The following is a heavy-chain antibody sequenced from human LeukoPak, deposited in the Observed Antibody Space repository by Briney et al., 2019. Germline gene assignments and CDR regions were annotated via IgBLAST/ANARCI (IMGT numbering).Heavy chain of an antibody. V-gene: IGHV3-9*01. CDR3: AKASSGSYSIGFDY. CDR2: ISWNSGSI. Sequence: GGSLRLSCAASGFTFDDYAMHWVRHAPGKGLEWVSGISWNSGSIGYADSVKGRFTISRDNAKNSLYLQMNSLRAEDTALYYCAKASSGSYSIGFDYWGQGTLVTVSS. D-gene: IGHD1-26*01. CDR1: GFTFDDYA. J-gene: IGHJ4*02.